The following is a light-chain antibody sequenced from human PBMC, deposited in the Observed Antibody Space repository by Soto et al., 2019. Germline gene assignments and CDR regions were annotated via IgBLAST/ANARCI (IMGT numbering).Light chain of an antibody. CDR3: QQFNSYPLT. CDR2: SAS. J-gene: IGKJ4*01. V-gene: IGKV1-9*01. Sequence: IQLTQSPSFLSASVGDRVTITCRASQGISNDLAWHQQKPGEAPKLLIYSASTLQSGVPSRFSGSGSGTEFTLTITNMQPEDFATYYCQQFNSYPLTFGGGTKVDIK. CDR1: QGISND.